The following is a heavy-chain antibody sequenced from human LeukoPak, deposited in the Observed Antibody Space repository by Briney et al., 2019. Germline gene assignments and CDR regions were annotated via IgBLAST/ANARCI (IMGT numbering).Heavy chain of an antibody. Sequence: GGSLRLSCAASGFTFSSYGMHWVRQAPGKGLEWVAFIRYDGSNKYYADSVKGRFTISRDNSKNTLYLQMNSLRAEDTAVYYCAKDSATLSYYYMDVWAKGPRSPSP. D-gene: IGHD5-12*01. CDR2: IRYDGSNK. CDR1: GFTFSSYG. J-gene: IGHJ6*03. CDR3: AKDSATLSYYYMDV. V-gene: IGHV3-30*02.